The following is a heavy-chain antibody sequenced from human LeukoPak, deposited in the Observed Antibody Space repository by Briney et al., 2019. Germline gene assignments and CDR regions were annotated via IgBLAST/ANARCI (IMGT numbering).Heavy chain of an antibody. J-gene: IGHJ4*02. Sequence: SETLSLTCSVYGGSISAYSWTWIRQPPGKGLEWIGYIYYSGSTNYNPSLKSRVTLSGDTSKNQFSLKLSSVTAADTAVYYCARREWETGDFDYWGQGTLVTVSS. CDR3: ARREWETGDFDY. CDR1: GGSISAYS. V-gene: IGHV4-59*01. D-gene: IGHD1-26*01. CDR2: IYYSGST.